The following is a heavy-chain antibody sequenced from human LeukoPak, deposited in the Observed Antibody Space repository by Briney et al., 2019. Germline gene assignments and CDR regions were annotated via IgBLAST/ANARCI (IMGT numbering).Heavy chain of an antibody. CDR2: MNPNSGNT. D-gene: IGHD4-11*01. J-gene: IGHJ6*03. CDR1: GYTFTSYD. V-gene: IGHV1-8*01. CDR3: ARGGSSNVYYYYMDV. Sequence: APVKVSCKASGYTFTSYDINWVRQATGQGLEWMGWMNPNSGNTGYAQKFQGRVTMTRNTSISTAYMELSSLRSEDTAVYYCARGGSSNVYYYYMDVWGKGTTVTVSS.